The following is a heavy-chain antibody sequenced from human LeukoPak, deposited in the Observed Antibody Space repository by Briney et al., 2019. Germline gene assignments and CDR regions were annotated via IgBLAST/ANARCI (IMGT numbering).Heavy chain of an antibody. V-gene: IGHV3-74*01. J-gene: IGHJ4*02. D-gene: IGHD3-9*01. Sequence: GGSLRLSCAASGFTFSSYWMHWVRQAPGKGLVWVSRINSDGSSTSYADSVKGRFTISRDNAKNTLYLQMNSLRAEDTAVYYCAVSLRYFVWLLEMAPYFDYWGQGTLVTVSS. CDR1: GFTFSSYW. CDR2: INSDGSST. CDR3: AVSLRYFVWLLEMAPYFDY.